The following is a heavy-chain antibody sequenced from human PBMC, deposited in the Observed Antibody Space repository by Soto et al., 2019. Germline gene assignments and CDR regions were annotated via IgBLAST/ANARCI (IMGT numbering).Heavy chain of an antibody. CDR1: GGSISSSSYY. Sequence: SETLSLTCTVSGGSISSSSYYWGWIRQPPGKGLEWIGSIYYSGSTYYNPSLKSRVTISVDTSKNQFSLKLTSVTAADTAVYYCARHVSDFWSGPRPVHYYMAVWGKGTTVTVSS. CDR2: IYYSGST. CDR3: ARHVSDFWSGPRPVHYYMAV. D-gene: IGHD3-3*01. V-gene: IGHV4-39*01. J-gene: IGHJ6*03.